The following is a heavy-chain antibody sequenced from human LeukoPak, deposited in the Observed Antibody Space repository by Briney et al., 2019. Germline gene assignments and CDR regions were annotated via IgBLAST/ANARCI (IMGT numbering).Heavy chain of an antibody. Sequence: ASVKVSCKASGYILSRYAMNWVRQAPGQRLEWMGWINAGNGNTKYSQKFQGRVTISRDTSASTAYMELSSLTSEDTAVYYCARERAAGFDLWGRGTLVTVSS. J-gene: IGHJ2*01. CDR1: GYILSRYA. CDR2: INAGNGNT. CDR3: ARERAAGFDL. V-gene: IGHV1-3*01. D-gene: IGHD6-13*01.